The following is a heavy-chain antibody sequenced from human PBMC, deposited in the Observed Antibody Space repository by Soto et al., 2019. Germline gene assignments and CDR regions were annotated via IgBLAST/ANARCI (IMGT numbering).Heavy chain of an antibody. D-gene: IGHD3-22*01. V-gene: IGHV3-15*07. CDR3: TTDPVTMIVVVPSSG. J-gene: IGHJ4*02. CDR2: IKSKTDGGTT. CDR1: GFTYSTYT. Sequence: GGSLRLSCAASGFTYSTYTMNWVRQAPGKGLEWVGRIKSKTDGGTTDYAAPVKGRFTISRDDSKNTLYLQMNSLKTEDTAVYYCTTDPVTMIVVVPSSGWGQGTLVTVSS.